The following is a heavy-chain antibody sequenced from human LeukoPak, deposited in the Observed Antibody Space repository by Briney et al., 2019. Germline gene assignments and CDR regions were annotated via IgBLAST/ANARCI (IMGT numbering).Heavy chain of an antibody. V-gene: IGHV3-7*03. D-gene: IGHD3-22*01. CDR2: IKQDESEK. CDR1: GFTFSTYW. J-gene: IGHJ5*02. Sequence: GGSLRLSCAASGFTFSTYWMSWVRQAPGKGLEWVANIKQDESEKYYVESVKGRFTISRDNAKNSLYLQMNSLRAEDTAVYYCARDLRIGRAVTYYYEAWGQGTLVTVSS. CDR3: ARDLRIGRAVTYYYEA.